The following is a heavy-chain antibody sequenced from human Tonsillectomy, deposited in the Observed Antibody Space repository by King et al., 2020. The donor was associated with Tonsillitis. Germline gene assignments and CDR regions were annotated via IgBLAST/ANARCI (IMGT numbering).Heavy chain of an antibody. CDR1: GGSFRSYY. J-gene: IGHJ4*02. CDR3: ARVRHTDYGYYTIFLDY. CDR2: IYSLGNT. Sequence: VQLQESGPGLVKPSETLSLTCTVSGGSFRSYYWSWIRQPPGKGLEWIGYIYSLGNTNYNPSLKSRVTMSVDTSKNQFSLTLSSVTAADTAVYYCARVRHTDYGYYTIFLDYRGQGSLVSVSS. V-gene: IGHV4-59*01. D-gene: IGHD4-17*01.